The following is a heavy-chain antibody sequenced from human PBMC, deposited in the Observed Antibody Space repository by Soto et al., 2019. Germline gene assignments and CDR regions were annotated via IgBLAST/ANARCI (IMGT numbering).Heavy chain of an antibody. Sequence: ASVKVSCKASGYNFLTYGISWLRQAPGRGLEGMGWISTDKTNKNYEKNFQERVTMTTDTSTNTAYMEWRSLRSDDTAIYYCARDRPGISVIRAVKTYNYFDPWGQGTLVTVSS. CDR1: GYNFLTYG. V-gene: IGHV1-18*01. D-gene: IGHD3-10*01. CDR2: ISTDKTNK. CDR3: ARDRPGISVIRAVKTYNYFDP. J-gene: IGHJ5*02.